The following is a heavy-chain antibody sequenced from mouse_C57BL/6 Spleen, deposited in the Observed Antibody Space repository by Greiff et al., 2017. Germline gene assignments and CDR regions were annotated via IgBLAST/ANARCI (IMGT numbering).Heavy chain of an antibody. Sequence: EVKLLESGPGLVKPSQSLSLTCSVTGYSITSGYYWNWIRQFPGNKLEWMGYISYDGSNNYNPSLKNRISITRDTSKNQFFLKLNSVTTEDTATYYCARDPYYVGYFDVWGTGTTVTVSS. D-gene: IGHD1-1*01. CDR1: GYSITSGYY. CDR2: ISYDGSN. CDR3: ARDPYYVGYFDV. V-gene: IGHV3-6*01. J-gene: IGHJ1*03.